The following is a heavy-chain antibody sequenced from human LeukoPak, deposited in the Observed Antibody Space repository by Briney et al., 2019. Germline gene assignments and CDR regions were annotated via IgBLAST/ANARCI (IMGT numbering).Heavy chain of an antibody. Sequence: GGSLRLSCAASGFTFSSYGMHWVRQAPGKGLEWVAVIWYDGSNKYYADSVKGRFTISRDNSKNTLYLQMNSLRAEDTAVYYCARHGSSWYGGAFDIWGQGTMVTVSS. CDR1: GFTFSSYG. CDR2: IWYDGSNK. CDR3: ARHGSSWYGGAFDI. J-gene: IGHJ3*02. V-gene: IGHV3-33*01. D-gene: IGHD6-13*01.